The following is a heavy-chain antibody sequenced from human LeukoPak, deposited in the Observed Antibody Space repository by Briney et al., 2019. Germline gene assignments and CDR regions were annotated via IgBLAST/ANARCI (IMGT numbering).Heavy chain of an antibody. V-gene: IGHV4-39*07. Sequence: SETLSLTCTVSGGSISSSSYYWGWIRQPPGKGLEWIGSIYYSGSTNYNPSLKSRVTISVDTSKNQFSLRLSSVTAADTAVYYCARVTGYMTEDYFDYWGQGTLITVSS. CDR3: ARVTGYMTEDYFDY. CDR2: IYYSGST. J-gene: IGHJ4*02. CDR1: GGSISSSSYY. D-gene: IGHD6-13*01.